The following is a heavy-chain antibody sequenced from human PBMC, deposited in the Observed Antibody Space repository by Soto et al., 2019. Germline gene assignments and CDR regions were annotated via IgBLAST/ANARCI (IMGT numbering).Heavy chain of an antibody. CDR1: GGTFSSYA. D-gene: IGHD6-13*01. V-gene: IGHV1-69*01. J-gene: IGHJ6*02. CDR3: ARDGPVGAAAYPGAYYGMDV. Sequence: QVQLVQSGAEVKKPGSSVKVSCKASGGTFSSYAISWVRQAPGQGLEWMGGIIPIFGTANYAQKFQGRVTITADESTSTAYMELSSLRSEDTAVYYCARDGPVGAAAYPGAYYGMDVWGQGTTVTVSS. CDR2: IIPIFGTA.